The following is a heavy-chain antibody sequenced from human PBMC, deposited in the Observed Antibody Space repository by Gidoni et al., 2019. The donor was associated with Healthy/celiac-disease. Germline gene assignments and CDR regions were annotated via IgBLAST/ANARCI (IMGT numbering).Heavy chain of an antibody. D-gene: IGHD3-3*01. CDR2: ISSSSSYT. J-gene: IGHJ4*02. V-gene: IGHV3-11*05. CDR3: ARHQPYDFWSGYPPDY. Sequence: QVQLVESGGGLVKPGGSLRLSCAASGFPFRAYYMSWIRQAPGKGREWVSYISSSSSYTNYADSVKGRFTISRDNAKNSLYLQMNSLRAEDTAVYYCARHQPYDFWSGYPPDYWGQGTLVTVSS. CDR1: GFPFRAYY.